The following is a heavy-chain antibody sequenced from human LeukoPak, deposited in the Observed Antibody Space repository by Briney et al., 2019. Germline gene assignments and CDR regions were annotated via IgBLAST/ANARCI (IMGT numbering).Heavy chain of an antibody. V-gene: IGHV5-51*01. CDR3: ARRGVCGGDCKYNWFDP. Sequence: GESLKISCKGSGYSFTSYWIGWVRQMPGKGLEWMGIIYPGDSDTRYSPSFQGQVTISADKSISTAYLQWSSLKASDTAMYYCARRGVCGGDCKYNWFDPWGQGTLVTVSS. CDR2: IYPGDSDT. CDR1: GYSFTSYW. J-gene: IGHJ5*02. D-gene: IGHD2-21*02.